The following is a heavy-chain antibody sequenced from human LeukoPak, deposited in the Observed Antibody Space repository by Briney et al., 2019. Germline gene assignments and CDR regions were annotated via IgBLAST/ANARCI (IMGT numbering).Heavy chain of an antibody. CDR2: INPNSGAT. CDR1: GYSFSDYY. J-gene: IGHJ4*02. V-gene: IGHV1-2*02. D-gene: IGHD2-15*01. CDR3: ARDFNDVGDVASAGAY. Sequence: ASVKVSCKASGYSFSDYYIHWVRQAPRQGLEWMGWINPNSGATSYAQKFQGRVTMTTDTSTRTAFMELSRLRSDDTALYHCARDFNDVGDVASAGAYWGQGTAVTVSS.